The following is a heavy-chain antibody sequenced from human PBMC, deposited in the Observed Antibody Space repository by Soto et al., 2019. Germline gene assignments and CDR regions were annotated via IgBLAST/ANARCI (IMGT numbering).Heavy chain of an antibody. D-gene: IGHD3-22*01. CDR3: ARVSMIVVGAFDI. J-gene: IGHJ3*02. CDR2: INHSRST. CDR1: GGSFSGYY. Sequence: QVQLQQWGAGLLKPSETLSLTCAVYGGSFSGYYWSWIRQPPGKGLEWIGEINHSRSTNYNPSLKSRVTIAVDTSKNQFSLKLSSVTAADTAVYYCARVSMIVVGAFDIWGQGTMVTVSS. V-gene: IGHV4-34*01.